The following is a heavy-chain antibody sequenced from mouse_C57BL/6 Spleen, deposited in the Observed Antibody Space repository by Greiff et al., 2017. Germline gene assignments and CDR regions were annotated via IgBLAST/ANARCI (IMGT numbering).Heavy chain of an antibody. Sequence: QVQLQQSGPGLVQPSQSLSITCTVSGFSLTSYGVHWVRQSPGKGLEWLGVIWRGGSTDYNAAFMSRLSITKDKAKSHVFFKMNSLQADDTAIYYCAKKDDYDEYFDVWGTGTTVTVSS. V-gene: IGHV2-5*01. CDR1: GFSLTSYG. J-gene: IGHJ1*03. CDR3: AKKDDYDEYFDV. CDR2: IWRGGST. D-gene: IGHD2-4*01.